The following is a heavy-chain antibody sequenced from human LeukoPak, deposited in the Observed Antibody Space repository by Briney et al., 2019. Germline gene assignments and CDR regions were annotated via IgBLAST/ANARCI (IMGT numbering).Heavy chain of an antibody. D-gene: IGHD6-13*01. V-gene: IGHV3-48*02. CDR3: ARDWEMATIAAAALGY. Sequence: GGSLRLSCAASGFSFSSFSMNWVRQAPGKGLEWVSYISRDSDRKNYAASVKGRFTISRDNAKNSLYLQMNSLRDDDTAVYYCARDWEMATIAAAALGYWGQGTRATVSS. CDR1: GFSFSSFS. CDR2: ISRDSDRK. J-gene: IGHJ4*02.